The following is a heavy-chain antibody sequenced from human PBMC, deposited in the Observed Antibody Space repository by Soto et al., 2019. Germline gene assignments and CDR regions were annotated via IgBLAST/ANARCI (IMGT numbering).Heavy chain of an antibody. J-gene: IGHJ6*02. CDR3: ASGGSAPYYYYGMDV. CDR2: IIPIFGTA. Sequence: SVKVSCKASGGTFSSYAISWVRQAPGQGLEWMGGIIPIFGTANFAQKFQGRVTITADESTSTAYMELSSLRSEDTAVYYCASGGSAPYYYYGMDVWGPGTTVTVSS. V-gene: IGHV1-69*13. CDR1: GGTFSSYA. D-gene: IGHD3-10*01.